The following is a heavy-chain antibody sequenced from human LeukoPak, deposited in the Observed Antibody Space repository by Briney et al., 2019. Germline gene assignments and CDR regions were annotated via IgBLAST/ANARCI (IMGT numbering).Heavy chain of an antibody. Sequence: ASVKVSCKASGYTFTSYGISWVRQAPGQGLEWMGWISAYNGNTNYAQKLQGRATMTTDTSTSTAYMELRSLRSDDTAVYYCARVWAIAAAAYHFDYWGQGTLVTVSS. CDR3: ARVWAIAAAAYHFDY. CDR2: ISAYNGNT. CDR1: GYTFTSYG. J-gene: IGHJ4*02. D-gene: IGHD6-13*01. V-gene: IGHV1-18*01.